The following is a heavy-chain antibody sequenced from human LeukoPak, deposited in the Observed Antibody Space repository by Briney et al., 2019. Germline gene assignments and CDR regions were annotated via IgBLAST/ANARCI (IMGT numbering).Heavy chain of an antibody. Sequence: PSETLSLTCTVSGGSISSSSYYWGWIRQPPGKGLEWIGSIYYSGSTYYNPSLTSRVTISVDTSKTQFSLKLSSVTAADTAVYYCARRGYDFWSGYYDYWGQGTLVTVSS. V-gene: IGHV4-39*01. CDR1: GGSISSSSYY. CDR2: IYYSGST. D-gene: IGHD3-3*01. CDR3: ARRGYDFWSGYYDY. J-gene: IGHJ4*02.